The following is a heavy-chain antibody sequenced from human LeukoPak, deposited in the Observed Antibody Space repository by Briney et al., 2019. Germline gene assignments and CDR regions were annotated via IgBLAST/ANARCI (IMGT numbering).Heavy chain of an antibody. CDR2: IHYSGST. CDR3: ARGERLGPDF. CDR1: GGSIIGYY. V-gene: IGHV4-59*01. J-gene: IGHJ4*02. Sequence: SETLSLTCTVSGGSIIGYYWSWIRQPPGKGLEWIGYIHYSGSTNYNPSLQSRVTISVDTSRSHFSLKLSSATAADTAVYYCARGERLGPDFWGQGTLVTVSS. D-gene: IGHD1-1*01.